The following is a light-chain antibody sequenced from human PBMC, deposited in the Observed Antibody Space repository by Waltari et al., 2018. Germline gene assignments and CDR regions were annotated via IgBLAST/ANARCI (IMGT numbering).Light chain of an antibody. CDR1: QRVANSY. V-gene: IGKV3-20*01. Sequence: VLTQSPGTLSLSQGDRATLSCRARQRVANSYLAWYQQRPGQAPRLLIYAASSRATGIPDRFSGSVSGTDFTLTISRLEPEDSAVYYCHQYGNSARTFGQGTKVEIK. CDR3: HQYGNSART. J-gene: IGKJ1*01. CDR2: AAS.